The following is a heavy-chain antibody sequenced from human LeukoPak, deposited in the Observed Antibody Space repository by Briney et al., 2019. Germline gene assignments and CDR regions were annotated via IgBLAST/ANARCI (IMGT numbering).Heavy chain of an antibody. CDR1: GFTFSDYY. D-gene: IGHD1-14*01. CDR2: ISNNSPYT. Sequence: PGGSLRLSCAASGFTFSDYYMSWIRQSPGKGLEWISYISNNSPYTSYADSVEGRFTVSRDNAKNSLHLQMNSLTAEDTAVYYCARGPRASLHAFDIWGQGTMVSVSS. V-gene: IGHV3-11*06. CDR3: ARGPRASLHAFDI. J-gene: IGHJ3*02.